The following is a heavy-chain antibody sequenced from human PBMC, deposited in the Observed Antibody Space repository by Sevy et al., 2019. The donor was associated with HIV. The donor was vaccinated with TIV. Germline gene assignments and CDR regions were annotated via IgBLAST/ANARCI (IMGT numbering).Heavy chain of an antibody. CDR1: GGSISSGGYS. D-gene: IGHD3-10*02. J-gene: IGHJ5*02. CDR2: IYHSGST. V-gene: IGHV4-30-2*01. Sequence: SETLSLTCAVSGGSISSGGYSWSWIRQPPGKGLAWIGYIYHSGSTYYNPSLKSRVTISVDRSKNQFSLKLSSVTAADTAVYYCARVSSGSYYRWFDPWGQGTLVTVSS. CDR3: ARVSSGSYYRWFDP.